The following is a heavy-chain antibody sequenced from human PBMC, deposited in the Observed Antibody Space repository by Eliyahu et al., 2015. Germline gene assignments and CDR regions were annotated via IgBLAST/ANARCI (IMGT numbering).Heavy chain of an antibody. CDR2: IYHSGST. J-gene: IGHJ2*01. D-gene: IGHD6-25*01. V-gene: IGHV4-59*08. CDR3: ARPQSRSGTWYWYFDL. Sequence: QVQLQESGPGLVKPSETLSLTCTVSXGSLXRYXWXWIRXPPGKGLXXIGYIYHSGSTNXNPSLRSRVSMSVDTSTNQVSLKLTSVTAADTAVYYCARPQSRSGTWYWYFDLWGRGTQVTVSS. CDR1: XGSLXRYX.